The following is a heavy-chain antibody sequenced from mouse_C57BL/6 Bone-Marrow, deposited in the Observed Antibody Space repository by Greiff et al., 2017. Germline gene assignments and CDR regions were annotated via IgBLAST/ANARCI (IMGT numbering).Heavy chain of an antibody. D-gene: IGHD2-3*01. V-gene: IGHV1-50*01. CDR3: ARDGYFGFAY. Sequence: QVQLQQPGAELVKPGASAKLSCKASGYTFTSYWMQWVKQRPGQGLEWIGEIDPSDSYTNYNQKFKGKATLTVDTSSSTAYMQLSSLTSEDSAVYYCARDGYFGFAYWGQGTLVTVSA. J-gene: IGHJ3*01. CDR2: IDPSDSYT. CDR1: GYTFTSYW.